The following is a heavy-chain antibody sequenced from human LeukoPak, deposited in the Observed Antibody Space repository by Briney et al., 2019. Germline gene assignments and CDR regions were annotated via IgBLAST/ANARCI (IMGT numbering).Heavy chain of an antibody. CDR3: ARRSSRYFDPPYYYYYYMDV. V-gene: IGHV1-46*01. CDR1: GYTFTSYY. CDR2: INPSGGST. D-gene: IGHD3-9*01. Sequence: GASVKVSCKASGYTFTSYYMHWVRQAPGQGLEWMGIINPSGGSTSYAQKFQGRVTMTRDTSTSTVYMELSRLRSDDTAVYYCARRSSRYFDPPYYYYYYMDVWGKGTTVTVSS. J-gene: IGHJ6*03.